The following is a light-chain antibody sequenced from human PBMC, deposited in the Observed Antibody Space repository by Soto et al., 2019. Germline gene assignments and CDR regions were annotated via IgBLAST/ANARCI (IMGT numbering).Light chain of an antibody. CDR3: ASWDDRLGAVI. CDR1: SSNIGGTNY. CDR2: SNN. V-gene: IGLV1-47*02. J-gene: IGLJ2*01. Sequence: QSVLTQPPSASGTPGQRVFISCSGSSSNIGGTNYAYWYQQLPGAAPKLLMHSNNLRPSGVPERISGSKSGTSASLAISGCRSEDEAVYYCASWDDRLGAVIFGGGTKLTVL.